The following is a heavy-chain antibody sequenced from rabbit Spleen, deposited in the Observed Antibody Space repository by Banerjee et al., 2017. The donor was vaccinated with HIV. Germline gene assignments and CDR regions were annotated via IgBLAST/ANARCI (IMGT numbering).Heavy chain of an antibody. CDR1: GFSFSSSDY. D-gene: IGHD8-1*01. Sequence: QSLEESGGGLVQPEGSLALTCKASGFSFSSSDYICWVRQAPGKGLEWIGYIDPVFGITYYANWVNGRFSISRENAQNTVFLQMTSLTAADTATYFCARDGAGGSYFGLWGPGTLVTVS. CDR2: IDPVFGIT. CDR3: ARDGAGGSYFGL. V-gene: IGHV1S40*01. J-gene: IGHJ4*01.